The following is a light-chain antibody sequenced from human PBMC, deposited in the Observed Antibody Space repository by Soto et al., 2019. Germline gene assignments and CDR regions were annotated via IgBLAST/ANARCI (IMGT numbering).Light chain of an antibody. Sequence: DIQMTQSPSTLSASVGDRVTITCRASQSISSWLAWYQQKQGTAPKLLIFKASSLQSGVPSRFSGSGSGTEFTLTISSLQPDDFATYYCQQYVTAFRSFGQGTKVEFK. CDR2: KAS. J-gene: IGKJ1*01. V-gene: IGKV1-5*03. CDR1: QSISSW. CDR3: QQYVTAFRS.